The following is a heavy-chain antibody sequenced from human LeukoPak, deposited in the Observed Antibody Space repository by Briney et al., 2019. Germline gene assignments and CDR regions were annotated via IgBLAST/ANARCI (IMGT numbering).Heavy chain of an antibody. CDR1: GFTFSSYA. J-gene: IGHJ4*02. CDR3: AGSHFRGSREAGDY. Sequence: PGGPLRLSCAASGFTFSSYAMSWVRQAPGKGLEWVSAISGSGGSTYYADSVKGRFTISRDNSKNTLYLQMNSLRAEDTAVYYCAGSHFRGSREAGDYWGQGTLVTVSS. V-gene: IGHV3-23*01. CDR2: ISGSGGST. D-gene: IGHD3-16*01.